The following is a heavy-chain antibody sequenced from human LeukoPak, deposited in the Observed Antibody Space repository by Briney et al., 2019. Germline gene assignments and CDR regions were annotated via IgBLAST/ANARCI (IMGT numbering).Heavy chain of an antibody. CDR1: GYTFTSYD. J-gene: IGHJ4*02. CDR3: AREEDDVLRYFGWFLH. CDR2: VNPNNGGT. V-gene: IGHV1-2*02. D-gene: IGHD3-9*01. Sequence: ASVKVSCKASGYTFTSYDINWLRQAPGQGLEWMGWVNPNNGGTDYAQKFQGRVTMTSDTSITTAFMEVASLRSDDTAVYYCAREEDDVLRYFGWFLHWGQGTLLTVSS.